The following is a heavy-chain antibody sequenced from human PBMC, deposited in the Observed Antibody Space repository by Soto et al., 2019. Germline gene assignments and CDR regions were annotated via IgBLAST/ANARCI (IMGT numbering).Heavy chain of an antibody. CDR3: ATALSRVGATFGP. Sequence: ASVKVSCKVSGYTLTELSMHWVRQAPGKGLEWMAAFDPEDGETIYAQKFQGRVTMTEDTSTDTAYMEVSGLRSEDTAVYYCATALSRVGATFGPWGQGTLVTV. CDR2: FDPEDGET. CDR1: GYTLTELS. V-gene: IGHV1-24*01. D-gene: IGHD1-26*01. J-gene: IGHJ5*02.